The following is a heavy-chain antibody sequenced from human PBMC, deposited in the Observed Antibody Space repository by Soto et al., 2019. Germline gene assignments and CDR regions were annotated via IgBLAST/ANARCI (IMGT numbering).Heavy chain of an antibody. Sequence: PSETLSLTCTVSGGSISSHSWNWIRQPPGRGLEWIGYVYSSGSTKYNPSLESRVTISVDTSKNQFSLKLSSVTAADTAVYYCARGYCSSTSCYIWDNWFDPWGQGTLVTVSS. CDR1: GGSISSHS. CDR2: VYSSGST. V-gene: IGHV4-59*11. J-gene: IGHJ5*02. CDR3: ARGYCSSTSCYIWDNWFDP. D-gene: IGHD2-2*02.